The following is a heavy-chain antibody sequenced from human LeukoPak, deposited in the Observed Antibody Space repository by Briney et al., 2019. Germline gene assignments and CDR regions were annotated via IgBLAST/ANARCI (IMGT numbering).Heavy chain of an antibody. V-gene: IGHV3-30*04. CDR2: ISYDGSNK. J-gene: IGHJ3*02. Sequence: GRSLRLSCAASGFTFSSYAMHWVRQAPGKGLEWVAVISYDGSNKYYADSVKGRFTISRDNSKNSLYLQMNSLRAEDTAVYYCAREDRAFDIWGQGTMVTVSS. CDR1: GFTFSSYA. CDR3: AREDRAFDI.